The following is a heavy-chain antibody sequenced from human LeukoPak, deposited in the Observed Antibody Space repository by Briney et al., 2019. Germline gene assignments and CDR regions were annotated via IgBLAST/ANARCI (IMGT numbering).Heavy chain of an antibody. CDR3: GRSQGGEIY. V-gene: IGHV3-33*01. CDR1: GFTFSSYG. D-gene: IGHD2-21*01. CDR2: IWYDGSNE. Sequence: GGSLRLSCAASGFTFSSYGMHWVRQAPGKGLEWVAVIWYDGSNEKYTESVKGRFTISRDNAKNTLYLQMNSLRAEDTAVYYFGRSQGGEIYWARGTRVTVSS. J-gene: IGHJ4*02.